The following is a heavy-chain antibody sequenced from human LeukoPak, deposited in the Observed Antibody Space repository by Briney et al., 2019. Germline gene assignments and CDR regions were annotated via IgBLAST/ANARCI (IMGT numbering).Heavy chain of an antibody. V-gene: IGHV3-21*01. D-gene: IGHD6-13*01. CDR3: ARWGSAAVVDY. CDR2: ISSSSSYI. CDR1: GFTFSSYS. Sequence: GGSLRLSCAASGFTFSSYSMNWVRQAPGKGLEWVSSISSSSSYIYYADSVKGRFTISRDKAKNSLYLQMNRLRAEDTAVYYCARWGSAAVVDYWGQGTLVTVSS. J-gene: IGHJ4*02.